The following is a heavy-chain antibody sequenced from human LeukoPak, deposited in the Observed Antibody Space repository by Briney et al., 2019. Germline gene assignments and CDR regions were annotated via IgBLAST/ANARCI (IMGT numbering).Heavy chain of an antibody. CDR3: ATMHCSGSVYHPFES. CDR1: GSTLSDRY. Sequence: PGGSLRLSCAASGSTLSDRYVDWVRQAPGRGLEWIGHTRTKAHGYTAEYAPSVKGRFTMSGDDSKNSVFLQMNSLKAEDTAVYYCATMHCSGSVYHPFESWGQGTLVTVSS. V-gene: IGHV3-72*01. D-gene: IGHD2-8*02. J-gene: IGHJ4*02. CDR2: TRTKAHGYTA.